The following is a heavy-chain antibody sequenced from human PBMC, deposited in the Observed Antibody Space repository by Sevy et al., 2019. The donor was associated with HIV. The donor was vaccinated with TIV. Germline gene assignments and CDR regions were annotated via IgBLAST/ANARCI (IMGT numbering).Heavy chain of an antibody. V-gene: IGHV1-69*13. Sequence: GASVKVSCKTSGGTFINFAITWVRQAPGQGLEWMGGFIPLFDTTNYSQKFQGRVTLTADGSTATAYMELSSLRSEDTAVYYCATSYYDSSGYSPLFYYGMDVWGQGTTVTVSS. J-gene: IGHJ6*02. D-gene: IGHD3-22*01. CDR3: ATSYYDSSGYSPLFYYGMDV. CDR1: GGTFINFA. CDR2: FIPLFDTT.